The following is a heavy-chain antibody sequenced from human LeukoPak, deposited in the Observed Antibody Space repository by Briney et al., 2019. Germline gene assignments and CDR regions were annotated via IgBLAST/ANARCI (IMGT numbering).Heavy chain of an antibody. CDR1: GGSISIYY. Sequence: SETLSLTCTVSGGSISIYYWSWIRQPPGKGLEWIGYIYYSGSTNYNPSLKSRVTISVDTSKNQFSLKLSSVTAADTAVYYCARLPQSYYDFWSGYDYYYYYGMDVWGQGTTVTVSS. CDR3: ARLPQSYYDFWSGYDYYYYYGMDV. J-gene: IGHJ6*02. CDR2: IYYSGST. D-gene: IGHD3-3*01. V-gene: IGHV4-59*08.